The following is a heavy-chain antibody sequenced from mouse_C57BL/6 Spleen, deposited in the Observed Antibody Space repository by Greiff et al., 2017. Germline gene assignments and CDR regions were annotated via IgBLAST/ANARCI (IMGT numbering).Heavy chain of an antibody. J-gene: IGHJ4*01. Sequence: QVQLKQSGAELARPGASVKLSCKASGYTFTSYGISWVKQRTGQGLEWIGEIYPRSGNTYYNEKFKGKATLTADKSSSTAYMELRSLTSEDSAVYFCAREDYGYAMDYWGQGTSVTVSS. V-gene: IGHV1-81*01. CDR3: AREDYGYAMDY. D-gene: IGHD1-1*01. CDR2: IYPRSGNT. CDR1: GYTFTSYG.